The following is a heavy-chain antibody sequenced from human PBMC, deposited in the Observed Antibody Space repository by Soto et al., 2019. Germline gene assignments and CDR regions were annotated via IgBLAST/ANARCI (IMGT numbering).Heavy chain of an antibody. CDR3: ARASSLEYSSPMDV. CDR2: ISYDGSNK. J-gene: IGHJ6*02. V-gene: IGHV3-30-3*01. CDR1: GFTFSSYA. Sequence: QVQLVESGGGVVQPGRSLRLSCAASGFTFSSYAMHWVRQAPGKGLEWVAVISYDGSNKYYADSVKGRFTISRDNSKNTLYLQMNGLRAEDTAVYYCARASSLEYSSPMDVWGQGTTVTVSS. D-gene: IGHD6-6*01.